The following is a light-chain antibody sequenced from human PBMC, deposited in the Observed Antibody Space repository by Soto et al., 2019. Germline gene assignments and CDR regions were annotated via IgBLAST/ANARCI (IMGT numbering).Light chain of an antibody. CDR2: VAS. CDR3: QHYGSSPPLS. J-gene: IGKJ3*01. CDR1: QSVTSNY. Sequence: EIVLTQSPGTLSLSPGERVTLSCRASQSVTSNYLAWYQQKPGQAPRLLIYVASTRATDIPHRFSGSGSGTDFTLSISGLEPEDFAVYYCQHYGSSPPLSFGPGTKVEIK. V-gene: IGKV3-20*01.